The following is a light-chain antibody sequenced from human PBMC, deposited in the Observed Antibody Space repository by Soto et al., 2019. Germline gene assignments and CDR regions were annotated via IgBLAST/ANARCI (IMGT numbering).Light chain of an antibody. Sequence: EIVLTQSPATRSLSPGERATLSCRASQSVSSYLAWYQQKPGQAPRLLIYDASNRATGIPDRLSGSGSETDFTRHISILEPLDIAVYYCQLRSNWHPFTFRRGTKVDIK. CDR3: QLRSNWHPFT. CDR1: QSVSSY. CDR2: DAS. V-gene: IGKV3-11*01. J-gene: IGKJ3*01.